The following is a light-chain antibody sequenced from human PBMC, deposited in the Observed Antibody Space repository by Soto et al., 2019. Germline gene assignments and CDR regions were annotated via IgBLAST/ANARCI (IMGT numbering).Light chain of an antibody. J-gene: IGKJ3*01. CDR1: QDISNY. CDR3: QQYDNLPFT. CDR2: DAS. V-gene: IGKV1-33*01. Sequence: DIQMTQSPSSLSASVGDRVTITCQASQDISNYLNWYQQKPGKAPKLLIYDASNLETGVPSRFSGSGSGTDLTFTISSLQPEDIATYYCQQYDNLPFTFSPGTKVAIK.